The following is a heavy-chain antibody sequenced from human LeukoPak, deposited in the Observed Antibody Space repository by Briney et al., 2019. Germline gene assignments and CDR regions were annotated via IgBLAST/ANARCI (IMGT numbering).Heavy chain of an antibody. CDR1: GFTFSDYW. J-gene: IGHJ3*02. V-gene: IGHV3-7*01. D-gene: IGHD3-10*01. CDR2: IKKDGREK. Sequence: GGSLRLSCAASGFTFSDYWMSWVRQAPGKGLEWVANIKKDGREKYYVDSVKGRFTISRDNTKSSLYLQMNSLRAEDTAVYYCARDPGEGFDAFDIWGQGTMVTVSS. CDR3: ARDPGEGFDAFDI.